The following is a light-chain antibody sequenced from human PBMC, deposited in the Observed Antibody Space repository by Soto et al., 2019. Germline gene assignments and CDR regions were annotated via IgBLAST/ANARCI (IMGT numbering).Light chain of an antibody. CDR2: EVS. CDR1: SSDVGGYNY. V-gene: IGLV2-14*01. CDR3: SSYTSSSTLV. J-gene: IGLJ1*01. Sequence: QSVLTQPASVSGSPGQSITISWTGTSSDVGGYNYVSWYQQRPGKAPKLMIYEVSNRPSGVSNRFSGSKSGNTASLTISGLQAEDEADYYCSSYTSSSTLVFGTGTKVTVL.